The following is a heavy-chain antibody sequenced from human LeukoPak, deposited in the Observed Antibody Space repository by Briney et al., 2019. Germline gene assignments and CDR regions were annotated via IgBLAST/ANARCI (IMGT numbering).Heavy chain of an antibody. Sequence: GGSLRLSCAASGFTFDDYAMHWVRQAPGKGLEGVSGISWNSGSIGYADSVKGRFTISRDNAKNSLYLQMNSLRAEDTALYYCAKTARTRAYYFDYWGQGTLVTVSS. CDR3: AKTARTRAYYFDY. D-gene: IGHD5-18*01. CDR2: ISWNSGSI. CDR1: GFTFDDYA. J-gene: IGHJ4*02. V-gene: IGHV3-9*01.